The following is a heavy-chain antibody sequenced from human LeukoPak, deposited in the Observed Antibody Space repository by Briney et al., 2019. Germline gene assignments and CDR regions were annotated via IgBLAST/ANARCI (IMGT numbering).Heavy chain of an antibody. CDR1: GFSFSSYT. D-gene: IGHD3-9*01. V-gene: IGHV3-7*01. Sequence: PGGSLRLSCVASGFSFSSYTMSWVRQAPGKGLEWVAKMKEDGSDIHYVDSVKGRFTICRDNAKNSLCLQMSSLRVEDTAVYYCARGAARYLDSWGQGILVTVSS. CDR2: MKEDGSDI. CDR3: ARGAARYLDS. J-gene: IGHJ4*02.